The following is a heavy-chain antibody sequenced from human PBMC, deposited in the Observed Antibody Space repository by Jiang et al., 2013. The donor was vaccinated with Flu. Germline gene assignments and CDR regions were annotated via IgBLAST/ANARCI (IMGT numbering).Heavy chain of an antibody. Sequence: VQPGGSLRLSCAASGFTFSSYGMHWVRQAPGKGLEWVAFIRYDGSNKYYADSVKGRFTISRDNSKNTLYLQMNSLRAEDTAVYYCAKEVKMDIVATPGGFDYWGQGTLVTVSS. D-gene: IGHD5-12*01. J-gene: IGHJ4*02. V-gene: IGHV3-30*02. CDR2: IRYDGSNK. CDR3: AKEVKMDIVATPGGFDY. CDR1: GFTFSSYG.